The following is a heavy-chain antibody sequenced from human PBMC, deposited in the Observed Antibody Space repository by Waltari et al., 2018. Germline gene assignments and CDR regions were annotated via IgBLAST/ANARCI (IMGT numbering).Heavy chain of an antibody. CDR2: IYPAGST. J-gene: IGHJ4*02. Sequence: DVQLVESGGGLVHPGGSLSLSCAAPGFRVSPTHMSWVRQTPGKGLDWVSIIYPAGSTYNADSVVGRFTIYRDISQNTLHLQMNNLRPEDTAIYYCTTSRDEYTAMVFFDHWGQGTLVSVSS. D-gene: IGHD5-18*01. CDR3: TTSRDEYTAMVFFDH. CDR1: GFRVSPTH. V-gene: IGHV3-66*02.